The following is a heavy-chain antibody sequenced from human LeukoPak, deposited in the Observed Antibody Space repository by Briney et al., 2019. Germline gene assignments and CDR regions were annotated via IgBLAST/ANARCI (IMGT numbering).Heavy chain of an antibody. CDR3: ARGYYHFDGSGYFDM. CDR2: ISYDGRNE. D-gene: IGHD3-22*01. Sequence: GGSLGLSCAASRFTFLNYAVNRVRQAPGKGLEWVAIISYDGRNEYYAESVEGRFTISRDTSRNMISLQMNSLRPEDTAVYYCARGYYHFDGSGYFDMWGQGTLVTVSS. J-gene: IGHJ4*02. CDR1: RFTFLNYA. V-gene: IGHV3-30*14.